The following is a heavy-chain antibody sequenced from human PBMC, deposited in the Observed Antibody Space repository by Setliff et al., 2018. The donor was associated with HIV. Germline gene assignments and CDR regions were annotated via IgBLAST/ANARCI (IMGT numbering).Heavy chain of an antibody. D-gene: IGHD3-22*01. CDR1: GFSFSFYW. Sequence: GGSLRLSCAASGFSFSFYWMSWVRQAPGKGLEWVANIKEDGSEEYYVDSVKGRFTISRDNAKNSLYLQMNSLRAEDTAVYYCARTFHIGSGYYPRGYMDVWGKGTTVTVS. V-gene: IGHV3-7*01. J-gene: IGHJ6*03. CDR3: ARTFHIGSGYYPRGYMDV. CDR2: IKEDGSEE.